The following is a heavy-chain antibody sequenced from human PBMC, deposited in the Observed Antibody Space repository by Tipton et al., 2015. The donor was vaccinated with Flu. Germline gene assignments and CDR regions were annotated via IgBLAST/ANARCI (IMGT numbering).Heavy chain of an antibody. J-gene: IGHJ5*02. CDR1: GGSISSGNYY. D-gene: IGHD1-7*01. CDR3: ARALNYWPEAIRRWFDP. V-gene: IGHV4-31*03. Sequence: TLSLTCTVSGGSISSGNYYWSWIRQHPGKGLEWIGYIYYSGSTYYNPSLKSRVTISVDTSQNQFSLKLSSATAADTAVYYCARALNYWPEAIRRWFDPWGQGTLVTVSS. CDR2: IYYSGST.